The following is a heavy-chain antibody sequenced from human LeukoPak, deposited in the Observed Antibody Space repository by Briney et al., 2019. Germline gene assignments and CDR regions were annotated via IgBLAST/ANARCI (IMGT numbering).Heavy chain of an antibody. CDR3: ARGLGATSLDY. D-gene: IGHD1-26*01. Sequence: PSETLSLTCTVSGGSISSYYWSWIRQPPGKGMEWIGNIYYSGSTNYNPSLKSRVTISVDTSKNQFSLKLSSVTAADTAVYYCARGLGATSLDYWGQGTLVTVSS. V-gene: IGHV4-59*01. CDR1: GGSISSYY. J-gene: IGHJ4*02. CDR2: IYYSGST.